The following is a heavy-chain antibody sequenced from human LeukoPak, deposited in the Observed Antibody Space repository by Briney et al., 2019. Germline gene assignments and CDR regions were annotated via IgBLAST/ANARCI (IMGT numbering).Heavy chain of an antibody. V-gene: IGHV4-30-4*08. Sequence: SETLSLTCTVSGGSISSGDYYWSWIRQPPGKGREWIGYIYYSGSTYYNPSLKSRVTISVDTPKNQFSLKLSSVTAADTAVYYCARDKRVVPATYYYYYMDVWGKGTTVTVSS. CDR2: IYYSGST. D-gene: IGHD2-2*01. CDR3: ARDKRVVPATYYYYYMDV. J-gene: IGHJ6*03. CDR1: GGSISSGDYY.